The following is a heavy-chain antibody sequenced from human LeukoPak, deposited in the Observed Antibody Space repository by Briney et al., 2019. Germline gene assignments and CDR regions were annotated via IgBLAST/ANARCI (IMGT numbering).Heavy chain of an antibody. J-gene: IGHJ4*02. CDR2: TNYSGST. V-gene: IGHV4-59*01. D-gene: IGHD2-8*02. Sequence: SETLSLTCTVSGVSGGSISNYYWNWIRQPPGKGLEWIGYTNYSGSTNYNPSLKSRVTMSVDTSKNQVSLKLTSVTAADTAVYYCARDNTGCIDYWGQGTLVTVSP. CDR3: ARDNTGCIDY. CDR1: GGSISNYY.